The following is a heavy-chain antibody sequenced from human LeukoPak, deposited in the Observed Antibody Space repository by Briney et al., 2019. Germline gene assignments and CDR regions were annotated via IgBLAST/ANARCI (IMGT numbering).Heavy chain of an antibody. CDR3: TKQITIFGVVIMADY. V-gene: IGHV3-33*06. Sequence: GGSLGLSCAASGFTFSSYGMHWVRQAPGKGLEWVALIWYDGSNKYYTDSVKGRLTISRDNSKNTLYLQMNSLRAEDTAVYYCTKQITIFGVVIMADYWGQGTLVTVSS. CDR2: IWYDGSNK. CDR1: GFTFSSYG. J-gene: IGHJ4*02. D-gene: IGHD3-3*01.